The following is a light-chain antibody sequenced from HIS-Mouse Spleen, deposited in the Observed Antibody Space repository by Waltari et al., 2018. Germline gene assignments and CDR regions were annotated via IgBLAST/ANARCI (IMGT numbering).Light chain of an antibody. CDR3: QQYNSYSYT. CDR2: KAS. J-gene: IGKJ2*01. Sequence: DIQMTQSPSTLSASVGDRVTITCRASKSISSWLAWYQQKPGKAPKLLIYKASSLESGVPERFSGSGSGTEFTLTISSLQPDDFATYYCQQYNSYSYTFGQGTKLEIK. CDR1: KSISSW. V-gene: IGKV1-5*03.